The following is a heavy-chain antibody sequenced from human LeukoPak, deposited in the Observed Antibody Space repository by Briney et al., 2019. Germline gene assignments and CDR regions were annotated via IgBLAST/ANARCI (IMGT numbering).Heavy chain of an antibody. J-gene: IGHJ4*02. V-gene: IGHV1-2*02. CDR2: INPNSGGT. CDR1: GYTFTGYY. CDR3: ARDLTRKYGSGSYYDY. Sequence: GASVKVSCKASGYTFTGYYMHWVRQAPGQGPEWMGWINPNSGGTNYAQNFQGRVTMTRDTSISTAYMELSRLRSDDTAVYYCARDLTRKYGSGSYYDYWGQGTLVTVSS. D-gene: IGHD3-10*01.